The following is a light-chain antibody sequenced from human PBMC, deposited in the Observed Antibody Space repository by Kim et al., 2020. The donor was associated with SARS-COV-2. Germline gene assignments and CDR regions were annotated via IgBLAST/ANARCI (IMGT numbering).Light chain of an antibody. Sequence: IQLTHSPSSLSVSVGDRVTITCRASQDITTYLAWYQQRPGKAPKLLIYTASTLQSGVPSRCSGSGSGTDFTLTISSLQPEDFATDESKQVNSEPVTFGGGTKVEIK. V-gene: IGKV1-9*01. CDR1: QDITTY. CDR2: TAS. CDR3: KQVNSEPVT. J-gene: IGKJ4*01.